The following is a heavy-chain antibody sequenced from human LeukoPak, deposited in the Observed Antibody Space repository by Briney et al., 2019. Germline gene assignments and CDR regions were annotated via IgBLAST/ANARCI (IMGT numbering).Heavy chain of an antibody. D-gene: IGHD5-12*01. V-gene: IGHV3-23*01. Sequence: GGSLRLSCSASGFTFSIYAMGWVRQGPVRGLEWVASISGSSHITTYTDSLKGRFTISRDNSKNTLYLQINSLRDDDTALYYCGKSLQPSGFPYALDTWGQGTMVTVSS. CDR2: ISGSSHIT. CDR1: GFTFSIYA. CDR3: GKSLQPSGFPYALDT. J-gene: IGHJ3*02.